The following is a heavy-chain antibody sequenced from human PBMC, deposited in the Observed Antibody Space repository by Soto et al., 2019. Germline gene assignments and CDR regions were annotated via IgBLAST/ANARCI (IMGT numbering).Heavy chain of an antibody. CDR1: GGTFSSYA. CDR3: AAASPEWELLFDY. CDR2: IIPIFGTA. D-gene: IGHD1-26*01. Sequence: SVKVSCKASGGTFSSYAISWVRQAPGQGLEWMGGIIPIFGTANYAQKFQGRVTITADESTSTAYMELSSLRSEDTAVYYCAAASPEWELLFDYWGQGTLVNVSS. J-gene: IGHJ4*02. V-gene: IGHV1-69*13.